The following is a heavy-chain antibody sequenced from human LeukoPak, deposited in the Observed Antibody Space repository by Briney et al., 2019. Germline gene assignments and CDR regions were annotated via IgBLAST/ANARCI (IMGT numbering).Heavy chain of an antibody. CDR3: ARGVVLGQDDAFDI. J-gene: IGHJ3*02. CDR1: GGSISNYY. Sequence: PSETLSLTCTVSGGSISNYYWSWIRQPPGKGLEWIGYIFYRGSIGYSPSLQSRVTISVDTSKNHLSLRLTSVTAADTAVYFCARGVVLGQDDAFDIWGRGTMVTVSS. CDR2: IFYRGSI. D-gene: IGHD3/OR15-3a*01. V-gene: IGHV4-59*12.